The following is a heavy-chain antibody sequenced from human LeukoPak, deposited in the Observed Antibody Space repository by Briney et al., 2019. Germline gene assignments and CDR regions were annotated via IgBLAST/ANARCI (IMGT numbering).Heavy chain of an antibody. CDR1: GGSINSYY. J-gene: IGHJ5*02. CDR3: ARARDGHINNWFDP. CDR2: IHYSGST. D-gene: IGHD5-24*01. Sequence: SETLSLTGTVSGGSINSYYWSWIRQPPGKGLEWIGYIHYSGSTNYNPSLKSRVTISVDTSKNQFSLKMSSVTAADTAVYYCARARDGHINNWFDPWGQGTLVTVSS. V-gene: IGHV4-59*01.